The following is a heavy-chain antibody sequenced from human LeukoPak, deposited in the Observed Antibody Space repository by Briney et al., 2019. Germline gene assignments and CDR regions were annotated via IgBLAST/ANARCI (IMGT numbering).Heavy chain of an antibody. CDR2: ISYDGSNK. V-gene: IGHV3-30-3*01. D-gene: IGHD5-24*01. Sequence: PGGSLRLSCAASGFTFSSYAMHWVRQAPGKGLEWVAGISYDGSNKYYADSVKGRFTISRDNSKNTLYLQMNSLRAEDTAVYYCARGRVEMATSLDYWGQGRLVSVSS. J-gene: IGHJ4*02. CDR1: GFTFSSYA. CDR3: ARGRVEMATSLDY.